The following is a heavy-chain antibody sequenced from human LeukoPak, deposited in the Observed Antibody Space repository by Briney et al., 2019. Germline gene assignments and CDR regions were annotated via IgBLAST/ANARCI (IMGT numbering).Heavy chain of an antibody. V-gene: IGHV3-7*04. D-gene: IGHD6-13*01. CDR2: IKQDGSEK. CDR1: GFTFGTFW. Sequence: GGSLRLSCAASGFTFGTFWMTWVRQAPGKGLEWVANIKQDGSEKYYVDSVKGRFTISRDNAKNSLYLQMNSLRAEDTAVYYCARGTIAAAGYYYFDYWGQGTQVTVSS. J-gene: IGHJ4*02. CDR3: ARGTIAAAGYYYFDY.